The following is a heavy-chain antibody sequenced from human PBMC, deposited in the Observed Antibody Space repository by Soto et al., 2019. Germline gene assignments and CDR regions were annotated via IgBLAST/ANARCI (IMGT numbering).Heavy chain of an antibody. CDR1: GFSLRTSGVG. CDR2: IYWNDDK. Sequence: GPTLVNPTQTLTLTCIFSGFSLRTSGVGVGWIRQPPGKALEWLGFIYWNDDKRYSPSLKSRLTTTKDTSKNQVVLTMTNMDPVDTATYYCAKSGSSGWYGWFDPWGQGTLVTVSS. V-gene: IGHV2-5*01. J-gene: IGHJ5*02. D-gene: IGHD6-19*01. CDR3: AKSGSSGWYGWFDP.